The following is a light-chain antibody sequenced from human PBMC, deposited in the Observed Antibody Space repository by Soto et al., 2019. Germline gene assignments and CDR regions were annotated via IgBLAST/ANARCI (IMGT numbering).Light chain of an antibody. CDR3: SSYTSSRTVV. CDR1: SSDVGGYNY. Sequence: ALTQPASVSGSPGQSIAISCTGTSSDVGGYNYVSWYQQHPGKAPKLVIYDVSKRPSGVSDRFSGSKSGKTASLTISGLQAEDEADYYCSSYTSSRTVVFGGGTKLTVL. J-gene: IGLJ2*01. CDR2: DVS. V-gene: IGLV2-14*03.